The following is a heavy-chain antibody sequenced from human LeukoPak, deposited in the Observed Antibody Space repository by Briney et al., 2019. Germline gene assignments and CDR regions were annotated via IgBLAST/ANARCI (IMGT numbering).Heavy chain of an antibody. Sequence: SETLSLTCTVSGGSISSYYWSWIRQPPGKGLEWIGYIYYSGSTNYNPSLKSRVTISVDTSKNRFSLKLSSVTAADTAVYYFARTTKTGTIQVRNWFDPWGQGTLVTVSS. V-gene: IGHV4-59*01. CDR2: IYYSGST. J-gene: IGHJ5*02. D-gene: IGHD1-7*01. CDR3: ARTTKTGTIQVRNWFDP. CDR1: GGSISSYY.